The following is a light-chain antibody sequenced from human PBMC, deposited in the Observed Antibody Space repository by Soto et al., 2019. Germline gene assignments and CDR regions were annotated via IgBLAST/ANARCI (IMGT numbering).Light chain of an antibody. J-gene: IGLJ1*01. CDR1: SSDVGRYNY. CDR2: DVT. V-gene: IGLV2-11*01. CDR3: CSYAGSYTHV. Sequence: QAVVTQPRSVSGSPGQSVTISCTGTSSDVGRYNYVSWYQQHPGKAPKLIIYDVTKRPSGVPDRFSGSKSGNTASLTISGLQAEDEADYYCCSYAGSYTHVFGTGTKLTVL.